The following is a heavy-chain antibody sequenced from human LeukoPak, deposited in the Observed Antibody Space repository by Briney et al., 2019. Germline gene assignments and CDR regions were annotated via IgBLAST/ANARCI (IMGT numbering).Heavy chain of an antibody. Sequence: GGSLRLSCAASGFTFSSYAMSWVRQAPGKGLEWVSAISGSGGSTYYADSVKGRFPISRDNSKNTMFLQMNSLRAEDTAVYYCAKGGYCSSTSCYPADYWGQGTLVTVSS. J-gene: IGHJ4*02. CDR2: ISGSGGST. V-gene: IGHV3-23*01. D-gene: IGHD2-2*01. CDR3: AKGGYCSSTSCYPADY. CDR1: GFTFSSYA.